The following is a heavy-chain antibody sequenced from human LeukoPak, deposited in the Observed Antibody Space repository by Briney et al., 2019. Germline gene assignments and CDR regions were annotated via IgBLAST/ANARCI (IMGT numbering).Heavy chain of an antibody. CDR1: VGSISSTTYY. J-gene: IGHJ3*02. Sequence: SETLSLTCTVSVGSISSTTYYWGWIRQPPGKGLEWIGSIYYSGSTYYNPSLKSRVTISGDTSKNQFSLKVTSVTAADTAVYYCARHDSSGPYNAFDIWGQGTMVTVSS. D-gene: IGHD3-22*01. V-gene: IGHV4-39*01. CDR3: ARHDSSGPYNAFDI. CDR2: IYYSGST.